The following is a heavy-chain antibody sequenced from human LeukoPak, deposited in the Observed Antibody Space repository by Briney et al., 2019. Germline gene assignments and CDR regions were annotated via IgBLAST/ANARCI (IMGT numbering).Heavy chain of an antibody. CDR1: GFTFSSYA. Sequence: GGSLRLSCAASGFTFSSYAMHWVRQAPGKGLEWVAVISYDGSNKYYADSVKGRFTISRDNSKNTLYLQMNSLRAEDTAVYYCARGSNFDWLLSLGHWGQGTLVTVSS. D-gene: IGHD3-9*01. CDR3: ARGSNFDWLLSLGH. J-gene: IGHJ5*02. CDR2: ISYDGSNK. V-gene: IGHV3-30-3*01.